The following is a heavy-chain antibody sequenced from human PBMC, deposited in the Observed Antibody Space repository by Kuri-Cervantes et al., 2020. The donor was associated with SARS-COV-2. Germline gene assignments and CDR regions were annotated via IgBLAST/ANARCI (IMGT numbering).Heavy chain of an antibody. CDR1: GGSISSGSYF. D-gene: IGHD3-10*01. Sequence: GSLRLSCTVSGGSISSGSYFWGWIRQPPGKGLECIGNIFHSGSTYYNPSLKSRVTISVDTSKNQFSLMLTSVTAADTAVYYCARTNSGNYYSPYDYWGQGTLVTVSS. V-gene: IGHV4-39*07. CDR3: ARTNSGNYYSPYDY. J-gene: IGHJ4*02. CDR2: IFHSGST.